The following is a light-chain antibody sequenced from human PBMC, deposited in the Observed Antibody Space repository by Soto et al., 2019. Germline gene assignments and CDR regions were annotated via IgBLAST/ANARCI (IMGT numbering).Light chain of an antibody. CDR3: QQYNSYSGALT. CDR2: KAS. V-gene: IGKV1-5*03. Sequence: DIQMTQSPSTLSASVGDRVTITCRASQSISSWLAWYQQKPGKAPKLLFYKASSLESGVPSRFSGSGSGTEFSLTISSLQPDDFATYYCQQYNSYSGALTFGGGTKVEIK. J-gene: IGKJ4*01. CDR1: QSISSW.